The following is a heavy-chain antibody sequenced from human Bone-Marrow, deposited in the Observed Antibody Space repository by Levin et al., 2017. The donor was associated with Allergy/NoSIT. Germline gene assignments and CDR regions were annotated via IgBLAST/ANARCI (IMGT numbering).Heavy chain of an antibody. J-gene: IGHJ6*03. CDR3: ARATPSGGNSYYYFYMDV. D-gene: IGHD2-8*02. V-gene: IGHV4-59*01. CDR2: IYYSGST. Sequence: PGGSLRLSCTVSGGSITSYYWTWIRQSPEKRLEWIGYIYYSGSTNYNPSLKTRVTMSVDTSKNLFSLNLRSVTAADSAVYYCARATPSGGNSYYYFYMDVWGKGTTVTVSS. CDR1: GGSITSYY.